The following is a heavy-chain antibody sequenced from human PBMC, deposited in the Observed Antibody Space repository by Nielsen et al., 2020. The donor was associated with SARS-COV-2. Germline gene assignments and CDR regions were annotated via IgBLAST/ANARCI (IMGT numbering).Heavy chain of an antibody. Sequence: GGSLRLSCAASGFTFSTYWMHWVRHAPGKGLVWVSRINFDGSSTSYADSVKGRFTISRDNAKNTLYLQMNSLRAEDTAVYYCARWGSGSSYYFDYWGQGTLVTVSS. J-gene: IGHJ4*02. CDR1: GFTFSTYW. CDR2: INFDGSST. CDR3: ARWGSGSSYYFDY. D-gene: IGHD3-10*01. V-gene: IGHV3-74*01.